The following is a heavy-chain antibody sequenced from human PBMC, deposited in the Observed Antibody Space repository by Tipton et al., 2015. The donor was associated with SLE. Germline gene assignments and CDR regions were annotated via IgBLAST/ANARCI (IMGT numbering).Heavy chain of an antibody. Sequence: WIRQPPGKGLEWVGRIKSKTDGGTTDYAAPVKGRFTISRDDSKNTLYLQMNSLKTEDTAVYYCARDAGWGLAAAGSFDYWGQGTLVTVSS. D-gene: IGHD6-13*01. V-gene: IGHV3-15*01. CDR2: IKSKTDGGTT. CDR3: ARDAGWGLAAAGSFDY. J-gene: IGHJ4*02.